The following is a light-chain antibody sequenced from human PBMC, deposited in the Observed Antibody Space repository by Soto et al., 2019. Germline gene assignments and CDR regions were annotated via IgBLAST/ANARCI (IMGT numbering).Light chain of an antibody. Sequence: QSALTQPASVSGSPGQSITISCTGTSSDVGGYNYVSWYQQHPGKAPKLMIYDVSNRPSGVSNRFSGSKSGNTASLTISGLQDADEADYYCSSYTSSSHVVFGGGTKLTVL. V-gene: IGLV2-14*01. CDR3: SSYTSSSHVV. CDR1: SSDVGGYNY. CDR2: DVS. J-gene: IGLJ2*01.